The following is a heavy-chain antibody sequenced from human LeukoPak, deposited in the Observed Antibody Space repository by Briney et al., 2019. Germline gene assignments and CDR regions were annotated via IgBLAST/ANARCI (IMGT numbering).Heavy chain of an antibody. CDR3: ARHADCGGDCYSISFDY. V-gene: IGHV4-59*08. J-gene: IGHJ4*02. CDR2: IYYSGGI. D-gene: IGHD2-21*02. Sequence: MTSETLSLTCTVSGGSISSYYWSWIRQPPGKGLEWIGYIYYSGGINYNPSLKSRVTIPVGTSKNQFSLKLSSVTAADTAVYYCARHADCGGDCYSISFDYWGQGTLVTVSS. CDR1: GGSISSYY.